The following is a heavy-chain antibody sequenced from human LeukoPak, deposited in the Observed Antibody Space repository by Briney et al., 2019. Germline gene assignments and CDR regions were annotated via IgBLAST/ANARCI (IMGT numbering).Heavy chain of an antibody. V-gene: IGHV3-23*01. J-gene: IGHJ4*02. CDR3: ARIMVRGSGDY. D-gene: IGHD3-10*01. CDR2: ISDSGGRT. CDR1: GITLSNYG. Sequence: GGSLRLSCAVSGITLSNYGMSWVRQAPGKGLEWVAGISDSGGRTNYADSVKGRFTISRDNPKNTLYLQMNSLRAEDTAVYYCARIMVRGSGDYWGQGTLVTVSS.